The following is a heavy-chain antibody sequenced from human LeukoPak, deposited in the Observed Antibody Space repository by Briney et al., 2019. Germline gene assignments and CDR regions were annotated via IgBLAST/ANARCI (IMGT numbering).Heavy chain of an antibody. CDR1: GYTFTSYG. V-gene: IGHV1-18*01. J-gene: IGHJ4*02. D-gene: IGHD4-17*01. Sequence: ASVKVSCKASGYTFTSYGISWVRQAPGQGLEWMGWISAYNANTNYAQKLQGRVTMTTDTSTSTAYMELRSLRSDDTAVYYCAKQFMTAVNTWPNIGFGFWGQGSLVTVSS. CDR2: ISAYNANT. CDR3: AKQFMTAVNTWPNIGFGF.